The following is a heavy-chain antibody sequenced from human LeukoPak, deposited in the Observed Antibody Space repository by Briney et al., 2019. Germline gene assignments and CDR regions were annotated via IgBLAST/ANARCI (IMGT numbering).Heavy chain of an antibody. CDR3: ARDGVLAVAGTAFDY. J-gene: IGHJ4*02. CDR1: GGSFSDYS. V-gene: IGHV4-34*01. Sequence: PSETLSLTCAVYGGSFSDYSWSWIRQPPGKGLEWIGEINHSGSTNYNPSLKSRVTISVDTSKNQFSLRLSSVTAADTAVYYCARDGVLAVAGTAFDYWGQGTLVTVSP. CDR2: INHSGST. D-gene: IGHD6-19*01.